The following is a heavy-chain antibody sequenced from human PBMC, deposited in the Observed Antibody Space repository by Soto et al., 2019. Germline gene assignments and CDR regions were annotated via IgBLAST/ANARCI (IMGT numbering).Heavy chain of an antibody. CDR3: ARGYRSSWFDY. J-gene: IGHJ4*02. CDR2: IYYSGST. Sequence: QVQLQESGPGLVKPSETLSLTCTVSGGSISSDYWSWIRQPPGKGLEWIGYIYYSGSTNYNPSLKSRVTISVDTSKNQFSLKLSSVTAADTAVYYCARGYRSSWFDYWGQGTLVTVSS. V-gene: IGHV4-59*01. D-gene: IGHD6-13*01. CDR1: GGSISSDY.